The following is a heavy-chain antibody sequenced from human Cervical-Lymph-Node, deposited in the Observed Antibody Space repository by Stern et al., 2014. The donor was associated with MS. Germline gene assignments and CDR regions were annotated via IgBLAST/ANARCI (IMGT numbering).Heavy chain of an antibody. CDR1: GGTFSKFP. V-gene: IGHV1-69*06. D-gene: IGHD6-13*01. Sequence: VQLVQSGAEVMKPGSSVKVSCTASGGTFSKFPSSWVRQAPGQGLEWMGAIFHLVGTPTCAQEFRVRVRMTAVISTSTVYMELSSLKSDDTAVYYCALSSEASDRWYSLGYDLWGQGTLVTVSS. CDR3: ALSSEASDRWYSLGYDL. CDR2: IFHLVGTP. J-gene: IGHJ5*02.